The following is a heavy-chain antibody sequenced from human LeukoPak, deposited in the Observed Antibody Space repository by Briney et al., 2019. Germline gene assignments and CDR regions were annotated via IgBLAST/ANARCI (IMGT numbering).Heavy chain of an antibody. CDR2: IRSKGYGGTT. CDR1: GFNFGDYG. D-gene: IGHD2-15*01. Sequence: QTGGSLRLSCTVSGFNFGDYGLSWFRQAPGKGLEWVGFIRSKGYGGTTEYAASVKGRFTISRDNAKNSLFLQMNSLRAEDTAVYYCARVLRYCSGGNCYSGGLGYMDVWGKGTTVTISS. CDR3: ARVLRYCSGGNCYSGGLGYMDV. J-gene: IGHJ6*03. V-gene: IGHV3-49*03.